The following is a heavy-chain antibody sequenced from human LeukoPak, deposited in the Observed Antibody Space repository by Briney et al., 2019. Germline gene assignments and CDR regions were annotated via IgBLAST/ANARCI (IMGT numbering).Heavy chain of an antibody. D-gene: IGHD2-8*01. Sequence: GGSLRLSCAASGFTFSSFEMNWVRQTPGKGLEWVSFISGGGTTIYYADSVKGRFTISRDNAKNSLYLQMNSLRAEDTAVYYCARAPMYYFDYWGQGTLVTASS. CDR3: ARAPMYYFDY. V-gene: IGHV3-48*03. J-gene: IGHJ4*02. CDR2: ISGGGTTI. CDR1: GFTFSSFE.